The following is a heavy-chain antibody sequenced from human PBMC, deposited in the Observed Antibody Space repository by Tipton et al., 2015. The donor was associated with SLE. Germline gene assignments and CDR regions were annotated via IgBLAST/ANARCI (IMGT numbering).Heavy chain of an antibody. V-gene: IGHV3-7*03. CDR3: AREVPDAFDI. CDR1: GFTFSSYW. J-gene: IGHJ3*02. Sequence: SLRLSCVVSGFTFSSYWMSWVRQAPGKGLEWVANIKEDGSEKYYVDSVKGRFIISRDNAKNSVYLQMNSLRAEDTAVYYCAREVPDAFDIWGYGTMVTVSS. CDR2: IKEDGSEK.